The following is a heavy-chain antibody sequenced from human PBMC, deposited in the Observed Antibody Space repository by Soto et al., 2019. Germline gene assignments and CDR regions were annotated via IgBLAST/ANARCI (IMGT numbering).Heavy chain of an antibody. CDR3: ARDAIAPGYDSSGYYLDY. D-gene: IGHD3-22*01. Sequence: QVQLVESGGGVVQPGRSLRLSCAASGFTFSSYGMHWVRQAPGKGLEWVAVIWYDGSNKYYADSVKGRFTISRDNSKNTLYLQMNSLRAEDTAVYYCARDAIAPGYDSSGYYLDYWGQGTLVTVSS. CDR2: IWYDGSNK. J-gene: IGHJ4*02. CDR1: GFTFSSYG. V-gene: IGHV3-33*01.